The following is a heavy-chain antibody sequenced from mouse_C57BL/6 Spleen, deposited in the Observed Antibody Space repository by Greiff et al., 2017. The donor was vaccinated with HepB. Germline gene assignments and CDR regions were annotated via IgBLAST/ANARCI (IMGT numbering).Heavy chain of an antibody. Sequence: VQLQQSGAELVMPGASVKLSCKASGYTFTSYWMHWVKQRPGQGLEWIGEIDPSDSYTNYNQKFKGKSTLTVEKSSSTAYMQLSSLTSEDSAVYYCARRGGDFAYWGQGTLVTVSA. CDR3: ARRGGDFAY. V-gene: IGHV1-69*01. CDR1: GYTFTSYW. J-gene: IGHJ3*01. CDR2: IDPSDSYT.